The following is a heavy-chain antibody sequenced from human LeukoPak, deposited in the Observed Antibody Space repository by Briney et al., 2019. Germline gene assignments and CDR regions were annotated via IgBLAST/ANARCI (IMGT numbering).Heavy chain of an antibody. J-gene: IGHJ4*02. CDR3: TRGVY. V-gene: IGHV1-8*01. CDR1: GYTFSNYD. Sequence: GASVKVSCKASGYTFSNYDVNWLRQAAGQGLEWMGFMTPNSGNTGYAQRLQGRVTLTRSTSISTAYMELSDLRSEDTAVYFCTRGVYWGQGTLVTVSS. CDR2: MTPNSGNT.